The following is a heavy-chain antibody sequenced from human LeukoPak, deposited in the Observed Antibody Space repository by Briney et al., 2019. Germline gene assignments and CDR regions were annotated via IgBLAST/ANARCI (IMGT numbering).Heavy chain of an antibody. Sequence: PSETLSLTCAVYGGSFSGYYWSWIRQPPGKGLEWIGEINHSGSTNYNPSLKSRVTISVDTSKNQFSLKLSSVTAADTAVYYCARVSGQGRQWLVRRPNYFDYWGQGTLVTVSS. V-gene: IGHV4-34*01. CDR3: ARVSGQGRQWLVRRPNYFDY. CDR2: INHSGST. CDR1: GGSFSGYY. J-gene: IGHJ4*02. D-gene: IGHD6-19*01.